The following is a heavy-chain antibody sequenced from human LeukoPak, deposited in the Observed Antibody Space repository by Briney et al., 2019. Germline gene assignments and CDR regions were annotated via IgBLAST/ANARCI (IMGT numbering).Heavy chain of an antibody. V-gene: IGHV3-23*01. D-gene: IGHD1-20*01. Sequence: PGRSLRLSCAASGFTFNSYVMSWVRQAPGKGLEWVSAINGGGSNTYYADSVKGRFTISRDNSKNTLYVQMNSLRAEDTAVYYCAKYNWNDGDFDYWGQGTLVTVSS. CDR2: INGGGSNT. J-gene: IGHJ4*02. CDR3: AKYNWNDGDFDY. CDR1: GFTFNSYV.